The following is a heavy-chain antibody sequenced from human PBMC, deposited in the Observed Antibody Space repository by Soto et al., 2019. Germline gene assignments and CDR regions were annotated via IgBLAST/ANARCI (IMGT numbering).Heavy chain of an antibody. CDR1: GYTFTSYD. CDR3: ARVISAVAGDDAFDI. J-gene: IGHJ3*02. Sequence: ASVKGSCKASGYTFTSYDINWVRQATGQGLEWMGWMNPSSGNTGYAQKFQGRVTMTRNTSISTAYMELSSLRSEDTAVYYCARVISAVAGDDAFDIWGQGTMVTVSS. CDR2: MNPSSGNT. V-gene: IGHV1-8*01. D-gene: IGHD6-19*01.